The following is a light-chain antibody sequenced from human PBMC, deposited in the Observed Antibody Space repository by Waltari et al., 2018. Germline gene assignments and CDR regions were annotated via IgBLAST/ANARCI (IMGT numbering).Light chain of an antibody. J-gene: IGLJ3*02. CDR2: RND. Sequence: QSVFTQPPSASATPGPRGTIPSSGSSSTIGDNVVTWYQQLPGKAPKLLIYRNDQRPSGVPDRFSDSKSGTSASLAISGLQSEDEADYYCAAWDDRMNGHWVFGGGTKVTVL. CDR3: AAWDDRMNGHWV. CDR1: SSTIGDNV. V-gene: IGLV1-44*01.